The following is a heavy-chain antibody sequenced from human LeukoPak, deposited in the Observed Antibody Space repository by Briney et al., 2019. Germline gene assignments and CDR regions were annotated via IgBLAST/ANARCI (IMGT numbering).Heavy chain of an antibody. D-gene: IGHD2-2*01. CDR3: AKDQSSRCSSTSCYTYYGMDV. Sequence: PGGSLRLSCAASGFTFSTYGIHWVRQAPGKGLEWVAVISSDGSYKYYADSVKGRFTISRDNSKNTLSVQMNSLRAEDTAIYYCAKDQSSRCSSTSCYTYYGMDVWGQGTTVTVSS. CDR1: GFTFSTYG. J-gene: IGHJ6*02. V-gene: IGHV3-30*18. CDR2: ISSDGSYK.